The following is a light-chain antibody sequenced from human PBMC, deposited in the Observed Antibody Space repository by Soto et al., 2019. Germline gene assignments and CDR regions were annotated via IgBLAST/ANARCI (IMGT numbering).Light chain of an antibody. V-gene: IGKV1-39*01. J-gene: IGKJ4*01. CDR1: QSINRY. CDR2: ATS. Sequence: DIQMTQSPSSLSASVGDRVSITCRASQSINRYLNWYQQKPGKAPKLLIYATSSFESGVPSRFSGSGSGTDFTLAITRLQPEDFATYYCQQTYNTPLTFGGGARVEIK. CDR3: QQTYNTPLT.